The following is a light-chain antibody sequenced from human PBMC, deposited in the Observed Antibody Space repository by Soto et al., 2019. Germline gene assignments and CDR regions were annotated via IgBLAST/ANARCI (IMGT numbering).Light chain of an antibody. CDR1: NSDVGGYNY. CDR3: CSYAGSYTVV. V-gene: IGLV2-11*01. CDR2: DVS. J-gene: IGLJ2*01. Sequence: QSALTQPRSVSGSPGQSVTISCTGTNSDVGGYNYVSWYQQHPGKAPKVMIYDVSERPSGVPDRFSGSESGNTASLTISGLQAEDEADYYCCSYAGSYTVVFGGGTKVTVL.